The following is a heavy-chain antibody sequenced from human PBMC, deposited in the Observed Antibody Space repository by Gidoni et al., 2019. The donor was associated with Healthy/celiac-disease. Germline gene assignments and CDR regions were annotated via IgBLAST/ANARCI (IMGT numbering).Heavy chain of an antibody. Sequence: QVQLQQWGAGLLKPSETLSLTCAVYGGSFSGYYWSWIRQPPGKGLAWIGEINHSGSTNYNPSLKSRVTISVDTSKNQFSLKLSSVTAADTAVYYCARVLGYCSGGSCYGGYYGMDVWGQGTTVTVSS. CDR3: ARVLGYCSGGSCYGGYYGMDV. J-gene: IGHJ6*02. CDR1: GGSFSGYY. V-gene: IGHV4-34*01. D-gene: IGHD2-15*01. CDR2: INHSGST.